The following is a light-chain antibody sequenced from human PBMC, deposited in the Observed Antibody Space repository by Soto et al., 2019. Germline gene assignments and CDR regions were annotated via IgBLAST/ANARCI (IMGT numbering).Light chain of an antibody. Sequence: QSVLTQPASVSGSPGQSITISCTGTSRDVGGYDSVSWYQQHPGKAPKLMISEVSNRPSGVSTRFSGSKSGNTASLTISGLQAEDEADYYCSSYTGSTTLVVFGGGTKVTVL. V-gene: IGLV2-14*01. CDR2: EVS. CDR1: SRDVGGYDS. CDR3: SSYTGSTTLVV. J-gene: IGLJ2*01.